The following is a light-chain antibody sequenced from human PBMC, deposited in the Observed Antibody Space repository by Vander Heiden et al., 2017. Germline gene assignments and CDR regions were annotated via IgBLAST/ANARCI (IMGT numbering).Light chain of an antibody. CDR3: QVWAGRSDHVI. CDR1: NIGSKG. J-gene: IGLJ2*01. V-gene: IGLV3-21*04. Sequence: SYVLTQPPSVSVAPGGPARITRGGNNIGSKGVHWYQQKPGQAPVLVIYYDKDRPSGIPARFSGSNSGNTATLTISRVEAGDEADYYCQVWAGRSDHVIFGGGSKLTVL. CDR2: YDK.